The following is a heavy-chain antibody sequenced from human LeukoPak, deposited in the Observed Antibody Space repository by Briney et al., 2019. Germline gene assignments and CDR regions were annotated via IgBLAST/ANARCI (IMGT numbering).Heavy chain of an antibody. CDR3: AKELHSSGPTNY. Sequence: GGSLRLSCAASGFTFSSYAMHWVRQAPGKGLEWVAFIRYDGINKYYADSVRGRFTIFRDNSKNTLYLQMNSLRAEDTAVYYCAKELHSSGPTNYWGQGTLVTVSS. CDR2: IRYDGINK. CDR1: GFTFSSYA. V-gene: IGHV3-30*02. D-gene: IGHD6-19*01. J-gene: IGHJ4*02.